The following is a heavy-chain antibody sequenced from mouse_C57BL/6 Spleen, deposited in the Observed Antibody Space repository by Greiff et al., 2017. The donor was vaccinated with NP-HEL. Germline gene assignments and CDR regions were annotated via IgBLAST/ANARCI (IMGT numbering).Heavy chain of an antibody. CDR2: IWSGGST. Sequence: QVQLKESGPGLVQPSQSLSITCTVSGFSLTSYGVHWVRQSPGKGLEWLGVIWSGGSTDYNAAFISRLSISKDNSKSQVFFKMNSLQADDTAIYYCSIGGTTVVASYYAMDDWGQGTSVTVSS. CDR3: SIGGTTVVASYYAMDD. D-gene: IGHD1-1*01. CDR1: GFSLTSYG. V-gene: IGHV2-2*01. J-gene: IGHJ4*01.